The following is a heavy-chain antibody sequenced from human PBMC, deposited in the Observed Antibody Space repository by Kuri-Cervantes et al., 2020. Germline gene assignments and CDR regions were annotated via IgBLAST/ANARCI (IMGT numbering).Heavy chain of an antibody. CDR3: ARVSESYYYFDY. CDR2: VSDDGSNR. D-gene: IGHD1-26*01. V-gene: IGHV3-30*19. J-gene: IGHJ4*02. CDR1: GFTFSGYG. Sequence: GGSLRLSCAASGFTFSGYGMHWVRQAPGKGLEWVAVVSDDGSNRIYADSVKGRFTISRDNSKKTLYLQMTSLTTEDTAVYYCARVSESYYYFDYWGQGSLVTVSS.